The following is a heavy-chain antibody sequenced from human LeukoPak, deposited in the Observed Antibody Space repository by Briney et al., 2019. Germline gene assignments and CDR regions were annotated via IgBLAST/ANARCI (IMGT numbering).Heavy chain of an antibody. D-gene: IGHD2-2*01. Sequence: GGSLRLSCAASGFTFSSYSMNWVRQAPGKGLEWVSSISSSSSYIYYADSVKGRFTISRDNAKNSLYLQMNSLRAEDTAVYYCASSLVPASLDYLGPGNPGHRLL. CDR1: GFTFSSYS. V-gene: IGHV3-21*01. CDR2: ISSSSSYI. J-gene: IGHJ4*02. CDR3: ASSLVPASLDY.